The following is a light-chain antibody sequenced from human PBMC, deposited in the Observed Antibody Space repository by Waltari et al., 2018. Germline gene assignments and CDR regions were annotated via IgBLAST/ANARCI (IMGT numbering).Light chain of an antibody. Sequence: QSVLTQPPSVSGAPGQRVTIPCTGSSSNIGAGYDVHWYQQLPGTAPKPLIHGNSNRPSGVPDRFSGSKSGTSASLAITGLQAEDEADYYCQSYDSSLSAVVFGGGTKLTVL. J-gene: IGLJ2*01. CDR2: GNS. CDR1: SSNIGAGYD. V-gene: IGLV1-40*01. CDR3: QSYDSSLSAVV.